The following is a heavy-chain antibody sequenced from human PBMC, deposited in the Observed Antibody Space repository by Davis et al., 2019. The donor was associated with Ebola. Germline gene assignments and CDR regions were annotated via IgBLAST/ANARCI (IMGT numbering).Heavy chain of an antibody. J-gene: IGHJ4*02. V-gene: IGHV3-30*18. CDR3: AKEPLPGYSSGWSCLDY. D-gene: IGHD6-19*01. CDR2: ISYDGSNK. CDR1: GFTFSSYG. Sequence: GGSLRLSCAASGFTFSSYGMHWVRQAPGKGLEWVAVISYDGSNKYYADSVKGRFTISRDNSKNTLYLQMNSLRAEDTAVYYCAKEPLPGYSSGWSCLDYWGQGTLVTVSS.